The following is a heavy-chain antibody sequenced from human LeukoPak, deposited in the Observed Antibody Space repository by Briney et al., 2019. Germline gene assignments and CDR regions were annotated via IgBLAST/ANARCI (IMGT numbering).Heavy chain of an antibody. CDR1: GYTFTSYG. V-gene: IGHV1-18*01. Sequence: ASVKVSCKASGYTFTSYGISWVRQAPGQGLEWMGWISAYNGNTNYAQKLQGRVTMTTDTSTSTAYMELRSLRSDDTAVYYCARVGFCGGDCYRTFWNYYYGVDVWGQGTTVSVSS. CDR3: ARVGFCGGDCYRTFWNYYYGVDV. CDR2: ISAYNGNT. D-gene: IGHD2-21*02. J-gene: IGHJ6*02.